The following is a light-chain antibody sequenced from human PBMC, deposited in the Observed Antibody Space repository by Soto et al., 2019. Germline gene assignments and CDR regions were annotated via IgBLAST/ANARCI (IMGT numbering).Light chain of an antibody. CDR2: DVN. CDR3: SSYTGSSTHV. CDR1: SSDVGGYDY. J-gene: IGLJ1*01. Sequence: QSVLTQPASVSGSPGQSIAISCTGTSSDVGGYDYVSWYQQLPGKAPKLMIYDVNNRPSGASNRFSGSKSVNTASLTISGLQAEDEADYYCSSYTGSSTHVFGTGTKLTVL. V-gene: IGLV2-14*03.